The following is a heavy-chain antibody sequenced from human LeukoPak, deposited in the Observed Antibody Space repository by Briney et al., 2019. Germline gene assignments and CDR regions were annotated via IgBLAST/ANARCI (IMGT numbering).Heavy chain of an antibody. Sequence: PGGSLRLSCAASGFVFSDYGMHWVRQAPGKGLEWVAFIRYDGSNKYYADSVKGRFTISRDNSKNTLYLQMNSLRAEDTAVYYCAKEVVVVPAALGGDYWGQGTLVTVSS. J-gene: IGHJ4*02. CDR2: IRYDGSNK. D-gene: IGHD2-2*01. CDR1: GFVFSDYG. CDR3: AKEVVVVPAALGGDY. V-gene: IGHV3-30*02.